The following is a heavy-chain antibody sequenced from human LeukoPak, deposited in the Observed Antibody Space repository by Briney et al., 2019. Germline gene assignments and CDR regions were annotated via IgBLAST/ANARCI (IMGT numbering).Heavy chain of an antibody. CDR3: AKGGGKKGSLPPNRINNWFDP. CDR2: ISYDGSNK. Sequence: PGGSLRLSCAASRFTFSSYGMHWVRQAPGKGLEWVAVISYDGSNKYYADSVKGRFTISRDNSKNTLYLQMNSLRAEDTAVYYCAKGGGKKGSLPPNRINNWFDPWGQGTLVTVSS. D-gene: IGHD3-10*01. CDR1: RFTFSSYG. V-gene: IGHV3-30*18. J-gene: IGHJ5*02.